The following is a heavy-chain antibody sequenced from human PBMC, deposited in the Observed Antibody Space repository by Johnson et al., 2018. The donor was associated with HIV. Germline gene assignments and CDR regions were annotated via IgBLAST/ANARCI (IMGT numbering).Heavy chain of an antibody. D-gene: IGHD4-23*01. CDR1: GSTFRGYA. CDR3: ARDPGHGGRLYDAFDF. Sequence: QVQLVESGGGLVQPGDSLRLSCAEYGSTFRGYALHWVRQAPGKGLEWVALISYDGTDQYYADSVKARFTISRDNSKNTLYLQMNSLRGDDTGVYYCARDPGHGGRLYDAFDFRGQGTKVIVSS. CDR2: ISYDGTDQ. V-gene: IGHV3-30*04. J-gene: IGHJ3*01.